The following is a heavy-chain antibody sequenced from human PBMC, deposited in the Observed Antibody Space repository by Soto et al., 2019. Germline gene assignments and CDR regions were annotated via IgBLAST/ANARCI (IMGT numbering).Heavy chain of an antibody. CDR2: MYNTGST. CDR1: GGTISRYY. Sequence: SETLSLTCTVSGGTISRYYWSWIRQPPGKGLEWIGYMYNTGSTVYNPSFKSRVTISVDTSKNQFSLKLNSVTAADTAVYYCARRYGGNLDYWGQGTLVTVSS. D-gene: IGHD1-26*01. CDR3: ARRYGGNLDY. J-gene: IGHJ4*02. V-gene: IGHV4-59*01.